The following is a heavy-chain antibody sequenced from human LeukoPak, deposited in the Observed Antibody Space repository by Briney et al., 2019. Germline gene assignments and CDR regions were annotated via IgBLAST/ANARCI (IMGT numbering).Heavy chain of an antibody. D-gene: IGHD3-22*01. CDR1: GGSISSGDYY. V-gene: IGHV4-30-4*01. CDR2: IYHSGST. J-gene: IGHJ4*02. Sequence: SETLSLTCTVPGGSISSGDYYWSWIRQPPGKGLEWIGYIYHSGSTYYNPSLKSRVIISVDTSKNQFSLKLSSVTAADTAVYYCARGPDSSGYYYLDYWGQGTLVTVAS. CDR3: ARGPDSSGYYYLDY.